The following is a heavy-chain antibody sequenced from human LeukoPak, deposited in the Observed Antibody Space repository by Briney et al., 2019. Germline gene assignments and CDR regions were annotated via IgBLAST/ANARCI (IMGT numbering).Heavy chain of an antibody. Sequence: SETLSLTCAVYGGSFSGYYWSWIRQPPGKGREWIGEINHRGSTNYNPSLKGRVTISVDTSKHQFSLKLSSVTAADTAVYYCARVRNFDYWGQGTLVTVSS. CDR3: ARVRNFDY. CDR1: GGSFSGYY. CDR2: INHRGST. V-gene: IGHV4-34*01. J-gene: IGHJ4*02.